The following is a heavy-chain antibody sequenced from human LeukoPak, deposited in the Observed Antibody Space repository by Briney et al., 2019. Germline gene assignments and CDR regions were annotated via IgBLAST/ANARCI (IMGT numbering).Heavy chain of an antibody. Sequence: GGSLRLSCAASGFTFSSYWMNWVRQAPGKRLEWVANIKQDGSEKHYVDSVKSRFTISRDNANNSLYLQMNSLRAEDTAVYYCARGRGGLLWFGEFNSWGQGTLVTVSS. J-gene: IGHJ4*02. CDR2: IKQDGSEK. CDR1: GFTFSSYW. V-gene: IGHV3-7*01. D-gene: IGHD3-10*01. CDR3: ARGRGGLLWFGEFNS.